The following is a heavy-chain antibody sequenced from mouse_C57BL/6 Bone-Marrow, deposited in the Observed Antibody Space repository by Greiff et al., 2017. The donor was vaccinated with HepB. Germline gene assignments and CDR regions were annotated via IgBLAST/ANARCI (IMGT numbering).Heavy chain of an antibody. CDR3: ARDYDYDY. J-gene: IGHJ2*01. CDR1: GYTFTSYW. V-gene: IGHV1-61*01. Sequence: VQLQQPGAELVRPGSSVKLSCKASGYTFTSYWMDWVKQRPGQGLEWIGNIYTSDSETHYNQKFKDKATLTIDKSSSTAYIQLISLTSEDSAVYYCARDYDYDYWGQGTTLTVSS. D-gene: IGHD2-4*01. CDR2: IYTSDSET.